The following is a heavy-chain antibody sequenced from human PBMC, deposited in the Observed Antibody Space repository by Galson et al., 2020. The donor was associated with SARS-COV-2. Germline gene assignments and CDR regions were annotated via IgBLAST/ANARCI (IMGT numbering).Heavy chain of an antibody. D-gene: IGHD4-17*01. CDR2: IYYSGST. V-gene: IGHV4-59*08. CDR1: GGSISSYY. CDR3: AVYGDYAAFDS. J-gene: IGHJ4*02. Sequence: SETLSLTCTVSGGSISSYYWSWIRQPPGKGLEWIGYIYYSGSTTSNPSLQSRVTISVDKSKNHFSLKLKSVTAADTAVYYCAVYGDYAAFDSWGQGTLVTVSS.